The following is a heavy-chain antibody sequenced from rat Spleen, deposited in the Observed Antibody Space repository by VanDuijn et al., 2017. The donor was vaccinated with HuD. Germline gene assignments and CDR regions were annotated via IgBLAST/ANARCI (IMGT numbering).Heavy chain of an antibody. CDR3: AREPPLAYYFDY. Sequence: QVQLKESGPGLVQPSQTLSLTCTVSGFSLTSYHVLWVRPPPGKGLEWMGVMWSDGDTRYNSALKSRLSISKDTSKSQVFLEMNSLQTEDTATYYCAREPPLAYYFDYWGQGVMVTVSS. CDR2: MWSDGDT. J-gene: IGHJ2*01. D-gene: IGHD3-1*01. V-gene: IGHV2-32*01. CDR1: GFSLTSYH.